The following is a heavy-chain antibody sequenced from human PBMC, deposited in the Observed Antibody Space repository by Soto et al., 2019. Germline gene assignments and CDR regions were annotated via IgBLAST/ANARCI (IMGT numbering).Heavy chain of an antibody. CDR2: VRHTGYT. D-gene: IGHD4-17*01. Sequence: SETLSLTCTVSRGSISGYYWSWVRQPPGKGLEWIGNVRHTGYTNYHPSLKSRVTILIDTSENQISLKVDSVTAADTAIYYCARDATSWTTFDHWGQGISVTVYS. CDR3: ARDATSWTTFDH. V-gene: IGHV4-59*01. J-gene: IGHJ4*02. CDR1: RGSISGYY.